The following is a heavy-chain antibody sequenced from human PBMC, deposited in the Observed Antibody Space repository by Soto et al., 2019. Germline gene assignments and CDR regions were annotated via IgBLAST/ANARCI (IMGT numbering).Heavy chain of an antibody. CDR3: ARVRGSYYDFWSGYRGGMDV. J-gene: IGHJ6*02. Sequence: QVQLQQWGAGLLKPSETLSLTCGVYGGSLTGYYWSWIRQAPGKGLEWIGEINHSGSTNYNPSLRSRLTRSVATSKSQFSLKLSSVTAADTAVYLCARVRGSYYDFWSGYRGGMDVWGQGTTVTVSS. D-gene: IGHD3-3*01. V-gene: IGHV4-34*01. CDR2: INHSGST. CDR1: GGSLTGYY.